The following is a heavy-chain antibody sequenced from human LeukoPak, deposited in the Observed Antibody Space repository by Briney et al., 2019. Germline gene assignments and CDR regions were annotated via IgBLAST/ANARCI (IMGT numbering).Heavy chain of an antibody. CDR1: GFTFSSYS. CDR2: ISSNGGTT. V-gene: IGHV3-64D*06. Sequence: QAGGSLILSCSASGFTFSSYSMHWVRQAPEKGLEYVSAISSNGGTTYYADSVKGRFTISRDNSKNTLYLQMSSLRVEDTAVYYCVKVYGSGIWTLEYWGQGTLVTASS. CDR3: VKVYGSGIWTLEY. D-gene: IGHD3-10*01. J-gene: IGHJ4*02.